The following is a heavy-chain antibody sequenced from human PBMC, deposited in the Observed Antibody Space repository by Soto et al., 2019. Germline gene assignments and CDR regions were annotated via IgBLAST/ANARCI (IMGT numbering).Heavy chain of an antibody. Sequence: PGGTLRLACAASGFLFSNHGMNGVRQAPGKGLEWLSYFGTTGGFVYYADSVKGRFTISRDNAKNSLFLQMNSLRDEDTAVCYCVRDHNWAFDYWGQGALVTVSS. CDR1: GFLFSNHG. J-gene: IGHJ4*02. V-gene: IGHV3-48*02. CDR3: VRDHNWAFDY. CDR2: FGTTGGFV. D-gene: IGHD3-16*01.